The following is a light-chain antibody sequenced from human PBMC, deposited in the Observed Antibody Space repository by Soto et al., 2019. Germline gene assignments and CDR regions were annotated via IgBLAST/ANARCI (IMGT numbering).Light chain of an antibody. Sequence: DIQMTQSPSSVSASVGDRVTLTCRASQDISSCLAWYQQKPGKAPKVLIYAASILESGVPSRFSGSGSGTDSTLTISSLQPEDFASYYCLQAKSFPLTFGGGTEVDIK. CDR2: AAS. V-gene: IGKV1-12*01. CDR3: LQAKSFPLT. CDR1: QDISSC. J-gene: IGKJ4*02.